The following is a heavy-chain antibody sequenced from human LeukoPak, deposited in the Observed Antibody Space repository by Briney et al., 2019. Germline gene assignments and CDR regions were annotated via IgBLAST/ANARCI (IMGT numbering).Heavy chain of an antibody. V-gene: IGHV4-4*07. CDR2: IYTSGST. CDR1: GGSISSYY. J-gene: IGHJ5*02. Sequence: PSETLSLTCTVSGGSISSYYWSWIRQPAGKGLEWIGRIYTSGSTNYNPSLKSRVTMSVDTSKNQFSLKLSSVTAADTAVYYCARVGQYCSGGSCYKGGIDPWGQGTLVTVSS. CDR3: ARVGQYCSGGSCYKGGIDP. D-gene: IGHD2-15*01.